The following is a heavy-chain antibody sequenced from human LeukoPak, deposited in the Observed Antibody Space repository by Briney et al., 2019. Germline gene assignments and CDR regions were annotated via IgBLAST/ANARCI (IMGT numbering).Heavy chain of an antibody. J-gene: IGHJ4*02. D-gene: IGHD4-17*01. CDR2: ISSSTSYI. CDR3: ARAGGSTVSHSDY. CDR1: GFTFSSYS. Sequence: GGSLRLSCAASGFTFSSYSMNWIRQAPGKGLEWVSSISSSTSYIYYADSVKGRFTISKDNAENSLYLQMNSLRAEDTAVYYCARAGGSTVSHSDYWGQGTLVTVSS. V-gene: IGHV3-21*01.